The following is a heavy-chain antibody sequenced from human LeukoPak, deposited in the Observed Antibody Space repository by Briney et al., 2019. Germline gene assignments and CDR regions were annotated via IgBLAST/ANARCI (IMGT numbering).Heavy chain of an antibody. J-gene: IGHJ4*02. Sequence: GGSLRLSCAASGFTFSDYYMSWIRQAPGKGLEWVAFIRYDGSNKYYADSVKGRFTISRDNSKNTLYLQMNSLRAEDTAVYYCAKVIAARPGDYFDYWGQGTLVTVSS. CDR1: GFTFSDYY. V-gene: IGHV3-30*02. CDR2: IRYDGSNK. CDR3: AKVIAARPGDYFDY. D-gene: IGHD6-6*01.